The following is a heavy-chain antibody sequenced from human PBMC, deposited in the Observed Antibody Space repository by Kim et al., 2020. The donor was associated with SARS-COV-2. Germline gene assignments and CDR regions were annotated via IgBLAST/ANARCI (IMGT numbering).Heavy chain of an antibody. V-gene: IGHV4-28*01. Sequence: SETLSLTCAVSGYSISSTNWWGWIRQPPGKGQEWIGYIYYSGSTYYNPSLKSRVSMSVDTSKNQFSLKLSSVTAVDTAVYYCARYDSTDGYFDYWGQGTLVTVSS. J-gene: IGHJ4*02. CDR2: IYYSGST. D-gene: IGHD3-22*01. CDR3: ARYDSTDGYFDY. CDR1: GYSISSTNW.